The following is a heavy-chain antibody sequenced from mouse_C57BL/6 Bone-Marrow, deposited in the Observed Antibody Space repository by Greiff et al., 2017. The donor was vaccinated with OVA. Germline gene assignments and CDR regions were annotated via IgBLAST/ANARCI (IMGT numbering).Heavy chain of an antibody. V-gene: IGHV1-52*01. CDR1: GYTFTSYW. Sequence: QVQLQQPGAELVRPGSSVKLSCKASGYTFTSYWMHWVKQRPIQGLEWIGNIDPSDSETHYNQKFTDKATLTVDKSSSTAYMQLSSLTSEDAAVYYCARYGKPPVDYWGQGTTLTVSS. D-gene: IGHD2-1*01. CDR3: ARYGKPPVDY. CDR2: IDPSDSET. J-gene: IGHJ2*01.